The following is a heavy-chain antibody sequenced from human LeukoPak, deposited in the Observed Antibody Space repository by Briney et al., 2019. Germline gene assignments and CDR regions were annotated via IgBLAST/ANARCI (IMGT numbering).Heavy chain of an antibody. CDR1: GFIFDDFG. CDR3: ARNYDLVTGSLPYAFDI. Sequence: RPGGSLRLSCVASGFIFDDFGMTWVRQVPGEGLEWVSSIKWNGAVTALRDSVKGRFTISRDNAKNSLYLQMNSLRAEDTALYYCARNYDLVTGSLPYAFDIWGQGTMVTVSS. CDR2: IKWNGAVT. J-gene: IGHJ3*02. V-gene: IGHV3-20*04. D-gene: IGHD3-9*01.